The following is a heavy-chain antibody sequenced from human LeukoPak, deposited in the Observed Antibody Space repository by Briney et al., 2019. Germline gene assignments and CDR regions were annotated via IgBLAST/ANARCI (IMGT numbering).Heavy chain of an antibody. CDR3: AKGRVRGVFAY. J-gene: IGHJ4*02. D-gene: IGHD3-10*01. V-gene: IGHV3-23*01. CDR2: LSGSGGST. Sequence: GGSLRLSCAASGFTFSSYAMSWVRQAPGKGLEWVSALSGSGGSTYYADSVKGRFTISRDNSKNTLYLQMNSLRDEDRAVYYCAKGRVRGVFAYWGQGPLVTVS. CDR1: GFTFSSYA.